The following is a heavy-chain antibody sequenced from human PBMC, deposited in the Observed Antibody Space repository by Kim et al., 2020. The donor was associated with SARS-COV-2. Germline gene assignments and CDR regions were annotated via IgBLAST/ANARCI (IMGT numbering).Heavy chain of an antibody. J-gene: IGHJ3*02. CDR1: GFTFSNYA. Sequence: GGSLRLSCAASGFTFSNYAMSWVRQAPGKGLEWVSYIRGGGAGTLYADSVKGRCTISRDNSRNTLSLQLNSLRADDTAIYYCAKCNSGWGNDAFDTWGLGTMVTVSS. CDR2: IRGGGAGT. CDR3: AKCNSGWGNDAFDT. V-gene: IGHV3-23*01. D-gene: IGHD3-10*01.